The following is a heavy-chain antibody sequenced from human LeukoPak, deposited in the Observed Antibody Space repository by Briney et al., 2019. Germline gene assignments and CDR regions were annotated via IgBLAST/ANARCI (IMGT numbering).Heavy chain of an antibody. Sequence: GASVKVSCKASGYTFTSYAMHWVRQAPGQRREGMGWINAGNGNTKYSQKFQGRVTNTRDTSASTAYMELSSLRSEDTAVYYCARSGYCGSTSCRNHYYFDYWGQGTLVTVSS. J-gene: IGHJ4*02. CDR1: GYTFTSYA. CDR2: INAGNGNT. V-gene: IGHV1-3*01. CDR3: ARSGYCGSTSCRNHYYFDY. D-gene: IGHD2-2*01.